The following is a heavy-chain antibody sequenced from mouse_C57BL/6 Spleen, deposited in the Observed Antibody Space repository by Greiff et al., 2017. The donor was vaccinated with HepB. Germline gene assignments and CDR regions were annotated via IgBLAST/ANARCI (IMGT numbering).Heavy chain of an antibody. CDR3: ARLGYYGSSLDY. V-gene: IGHV1-81*01. CDR1: GYTFTSYG. D-gene: IGHD1-1*01. J-gene: IGHJ2*01. CDR2: IYPRSGNT. Sequence: VQLQESGAELARPGASVKLSCKASGYTFTSYGISWVKQRTGQGLEWIGEIYPRSGNTYYNEKFKGKATLTADKSSSTAYMELRSLTSEDSAVYFCARLGYYGSSLDYWGQGTTLTVSS.